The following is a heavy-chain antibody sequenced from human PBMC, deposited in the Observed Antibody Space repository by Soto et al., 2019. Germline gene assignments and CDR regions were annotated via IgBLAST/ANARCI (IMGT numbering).Heavy chain of an antibody. CDR2: VWYNGNNE. D-gene: IGHD2-15*01. Sequence: QVQLLESGGGVVQPGTSLRLSCAASGFSFKSYAMHWVRQAPGKGLEWVAAVWYNGNNEFYGDSVKGRFTISRDNSKNTLFLQMDSLRREDTAVYYCAREGGYCSGYTCPTELDHWGQGTLVTVSA. J-gene: IGHJ4*02. CDR1: GFSFKSYA. V-gene: IGHV3-33*01. CDR3: AREGGYCSGYTCPTELDH.